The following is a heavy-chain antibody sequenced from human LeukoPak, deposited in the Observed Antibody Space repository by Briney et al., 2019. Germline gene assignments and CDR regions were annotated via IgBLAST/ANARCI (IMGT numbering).Heavy chain of an antibody. Sequence: ASVKVSCKASGYTFTSYGISWVRQAPGQGREWMGWISAYNGNINYAQKLQGRVTMTTDTSTSTAYMELRSLRSDDTAVYYCARGLYDSSGYYTVPFDYWGQGTLVTVSS. V-gene: IGHV1-18*01. CDR2: ISAYNGNI. D-gene: IGHD3-22*01. J-gene: IGHJ4*02. CDR1: GYTFTSYG. CDR3: ARGLYDSSGYYTVPFDY.